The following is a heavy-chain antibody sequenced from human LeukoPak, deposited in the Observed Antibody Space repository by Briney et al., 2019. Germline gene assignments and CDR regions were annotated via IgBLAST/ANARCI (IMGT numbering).Heavy chain of an antibody. Sequence: ASVKVSCKASGYTFTSYGISWVRQAPGQGLEWMGWISAYNGNTNYAQKLQGRVTMTTDTSTSTAYMELRSLRSDDTAVYYCARDLQSIAASNWFDPWAREPWSPSPQ. D-gene: IGHD6-13*01. V-gene: IGHV1-18*01. CDR3: ARDLQSIAASNWFDP. J-gene: IGHJ5*02. CDR1: GYTFTSYG. CDR2: ISAYNGNT.